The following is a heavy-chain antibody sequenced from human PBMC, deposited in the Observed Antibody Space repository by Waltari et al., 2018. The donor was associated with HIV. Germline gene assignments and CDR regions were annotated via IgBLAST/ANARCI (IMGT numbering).Heavy chain of an antibody. Sequence: QVQLVQSGAEVKTPGAAVKVPCTASGYTFTGYYLHWARQAPGKGLEWMGWINPNSGGTNYAQKFQGRVTMTRDTSISTAYMELSRLRSDDTAVYYCARSITMIVVVIKGDAFDIWGQGTMVTVSS. D-gene: IGHD3-22*01. J-gene: IGHJ3*02. CDR3: ARSITMIVVVIKGDAFDI. CDR1: GYTFTGYY. CDR2: INPNSGGT. V-gene: IGHV1-2*02.